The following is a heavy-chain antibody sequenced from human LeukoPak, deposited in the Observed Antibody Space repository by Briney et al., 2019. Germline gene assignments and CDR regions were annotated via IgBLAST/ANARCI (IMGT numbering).Heavy chain of an antibody. V-gene: IGHV4-59*01. Sequence: SETLSPTCTVSGGSISGYYWSWIRQPPGKGLEWIGYIYYSGSTNYSPSLRSRVTISVDTSKNQFPLKLSSVTAADTAVYYCASPYYYGSGVLYYFDYWGQGTLVTVSS. D-gene: IGHD3-10*01. CDR1: GGSISGYY. J-gene: IGHJ4*02. CDR3: ASPYYYGSGVLYYFDY. CDR2: IYYSGST.